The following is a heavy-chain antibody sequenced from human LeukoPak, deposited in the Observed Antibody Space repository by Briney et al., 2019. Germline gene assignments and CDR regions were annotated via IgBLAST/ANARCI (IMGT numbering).Heavy chain of an antibody. CDR1: GGSISSYY. CDR3: ARVVGPYYDILTGYYIGPEYYYYMDV. Sequence: PSETLSLTCTVSGGSISSYYWSWIRQPPGKGLEWIGYIYYSGSTNYNPSLKSRVTISVDTSKNQFSLKLSSVTAADTAVYYCARVVGPYYDILTGYYIGPEYYYYMDVWGKGTTVTVSS. D-gene: IGHD3-9*01. V-gene: IGHV4-59*01. J-gene: IGHJ6*03. CDR2: IYYSGST.